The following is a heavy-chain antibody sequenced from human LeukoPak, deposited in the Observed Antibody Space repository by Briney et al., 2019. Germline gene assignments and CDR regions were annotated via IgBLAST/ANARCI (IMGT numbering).Heavy chain of an antibody. CDR2: INGDGRDT. CDR3: ARGVSSAIDW. V-gene: IGHV3-7*01. CDR1: DFSFSTYW. J-gene: IGHJ4*02. D-gene: IGHD3-10*01. Sequence: GGSLRLSCAASDFSFSTYWMNWVRQAPGKGLEWVANINGDGRDTYYVGSVKGRFTISRDNADNSLYLQMNSLRGDDTAVYYCARGVSSAIDWWGQGTLVTVSS.